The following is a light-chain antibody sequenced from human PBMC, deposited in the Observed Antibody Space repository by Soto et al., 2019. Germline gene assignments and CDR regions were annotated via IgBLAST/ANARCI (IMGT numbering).Light chain of an antibody. V-gene: IGLV1-44*01. CDR3: TAWDTSLNGHLV. CDR2: SND. CDR1: TSNIGSHS. J-gene: IGLJ2*01. Sequence: QPVLTQPPSASGAPGQTVTISCSGTTSNIGSHSVNWYRQLPGTAPKVVMFSNDERPSGVPDRFSGSKSGTSASLTITGLQSEDEADYYCTAWDTSLNGHLVFGGGTKLTVL.